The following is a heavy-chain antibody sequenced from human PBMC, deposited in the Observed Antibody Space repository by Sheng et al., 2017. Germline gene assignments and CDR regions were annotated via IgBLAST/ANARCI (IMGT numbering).Heavy chain of an antibody. CDR3: AHSGDSSSFVDY. V-gene: IGHV2-5*01. Sequence: QITLKESGPTLVKPTQTLTLTCTFSGFSLSTSGVGVGWIRQPPGKALEWLALIYWNDDKRYSPSLKSRLTITKDTSKNQVVLTMTNMDPVDTVTYYCAHSGDSSSFVDYWGQGTPGHRLL. J-gene: IGHJ4*02. D-gene: IGHD6-13*01. CDR2: IYWNDDK. CDR1: GFSLSTSGVG.